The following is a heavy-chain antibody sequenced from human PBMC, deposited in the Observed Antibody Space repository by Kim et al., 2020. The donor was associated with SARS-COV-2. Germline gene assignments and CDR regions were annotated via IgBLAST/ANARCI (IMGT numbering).Heavy chain of an antibody. CDR3: ATRSPITMIVVVSYAFDI. V-gene: IGHV1-24*01. D-gene: IGHD3-22*01. Sequence: FQGRVTMTEDTSTDTAYMELSSLRSEDTAVYYCATRSPITMIVVVSYAFDIWGQGTMVTVSS. J-gene: IGHJ3*02.